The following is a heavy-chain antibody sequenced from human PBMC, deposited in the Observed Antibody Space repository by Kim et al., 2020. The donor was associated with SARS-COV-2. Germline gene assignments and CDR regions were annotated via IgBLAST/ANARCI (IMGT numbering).Heavy chain of an antibody. V-gene: IGHV4-39*01. CDR3: ARQRRDGSTWYGYYFDY. D-gene: IGHD6-13*01. J-gene: IGHJ4*02. Sequence: LKSRVTVSVDTSKNQFSLKLSSLTAADTAVFFCARQRRDGSTWYGYYFDYWGQGTLVTVSS.